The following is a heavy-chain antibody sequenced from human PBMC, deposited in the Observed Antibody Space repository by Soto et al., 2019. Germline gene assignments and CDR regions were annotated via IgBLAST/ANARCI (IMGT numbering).Heavy chain of an antibody. J-gene: IGHJ4*02. Sequence: GGPLRLSVTASGFTFTRYSMNWVRQAPGKGLEWVSSISSTTNYIYYGDSMKGRFTISRDNAKNSLYLEMNSLRAEDTAVYYCARESEDLTSNFDYWGQGTLVTVSS. CDR1: GFTFTRYS. CDR3: ARESEDLTSNFDY. CDR2: ISSTTNYI. V-gene: IGHV3-21*06.